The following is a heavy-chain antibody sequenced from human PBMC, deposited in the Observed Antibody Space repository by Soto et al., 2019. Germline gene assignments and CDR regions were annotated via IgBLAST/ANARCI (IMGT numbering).Heavy chain of an antibody. J-gene: IGHJ3*02. CDR3: ARDLMIVDRNDAFDI. CDR2: ISSSSSTI. V-gene: IGHV3-48*02. D-gene: IGHD3-22*01. Sequence: GGSLRLSCAASGFTFSSYSMNWVRQAPGKGLEWVSYISSSSSTIYYADSVKGRFTISRDNAKNSLYLQMNSLRDEDTAVYYCARDLMIVDRNDAFDIWGQGTMVTVSS. CDR1: GFTFSSYS.